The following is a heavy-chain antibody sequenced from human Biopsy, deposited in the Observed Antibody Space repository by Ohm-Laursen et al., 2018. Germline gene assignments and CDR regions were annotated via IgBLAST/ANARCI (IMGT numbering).Heavy chain of an antibody. CDR2: VYISGGT. V-gene: IGHV4-4*07. J-gene: IGHJ2*01. D-gene: IGHD3-22*01. CDR1: GGSINSHH. Sequence: SDTLSLTCTVSGGSINSHHWSWIRQPAGKGLEWIGRVYISGGTTYNPSLKSRVTMSVDTSKNHFSLRLRSVTPADTAIYYCARDRGYYSDRTVPGYFDLWGRGTLVTVSS. CDR3: ARDRGYYSDRTVPGYFDL.